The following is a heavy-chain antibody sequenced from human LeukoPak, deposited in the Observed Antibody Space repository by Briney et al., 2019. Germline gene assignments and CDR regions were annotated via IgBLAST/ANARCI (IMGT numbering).Heavy chain of an antibody. D-gene: IGHD3-10*01. J-gene: IGHJ4*02. CDR2: INPNSGGT. CDR3: ARGSWFGELLLGN. CDR1: GYSFTGYY. Sequence: ASVKVSCKASGYSFTGYYMHWVRQAPGQGLEWMGWINPNSGGTNYAQKFQGKVTMTRDTSISTAYMEMSRLRSDDTAVYSCARGSWFGELLLGNWGQGTLVTVSS. V-gene: IGHV1-2*02.